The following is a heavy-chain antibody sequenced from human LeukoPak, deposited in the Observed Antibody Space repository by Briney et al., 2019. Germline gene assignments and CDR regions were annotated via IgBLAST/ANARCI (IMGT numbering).Heavy chain of an antibody. Sequence: TGGSLRLACAASGFSVSNTYMSWVRQAPGKGLEWVSVIYSGGSGVSTYYADSVKGRFPISRHNSKNTLYLQMSSLRAEETAVYFCARSAARLRYYYAMDVWGQGTTVTVCS. J-gene: IGHJ6*02. CDR3: ARSAARLRYYYAMDV. CDR1: GFSVSNTY. CDR2: IYSGGSGVST. V-gene: IGHV3-53*04. D-gene: IGHD6-6*01.